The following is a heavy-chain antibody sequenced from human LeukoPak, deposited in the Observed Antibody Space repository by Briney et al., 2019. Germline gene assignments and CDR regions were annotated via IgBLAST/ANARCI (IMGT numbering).Heavy chain of an antibody. CDR3: AKDVGDGYIVAYYYYYTMDV. CDR1: GFTFDDYA. V-gene: IGHV3-43*02. J-gene: IGHJ6*02. CDR2: ICGYGACT. Sequence: GGSLRLCCAASGFTFDDYAMHWVRQAPGKGLEWVSLICGYGACTHYADSVKGRFTVSRDNSRNSLYLQMNSLRHEDTALYYCAKDVGDGYIVAYYYYYTMDVWGQGTTVTVSS. D-gene: IGHD5-24*01.